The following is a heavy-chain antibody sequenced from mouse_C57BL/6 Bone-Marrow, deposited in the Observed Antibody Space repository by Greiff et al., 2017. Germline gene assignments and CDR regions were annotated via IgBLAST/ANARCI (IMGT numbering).Heavy chain of an antibody. D-gene: IGHD2-2*01. CDR2: ISSGGSYT. V-gene: IGHV5-6*02. Sequence: EVKLVESGGDLVKPGGSRKLPFAASGFPFSSIGLSWVRQPPNKRREWVSTISSGGSYTYYPDSVKGRFTISRDNAKNTLYLQMSSLKSEDTAMYYCARHLGLRRLDYWGQGTSVTVSS. J-gene: IGHJ4*01. CDR1: GFPFSSIG. CDR3: ARHLGLRRLDY.